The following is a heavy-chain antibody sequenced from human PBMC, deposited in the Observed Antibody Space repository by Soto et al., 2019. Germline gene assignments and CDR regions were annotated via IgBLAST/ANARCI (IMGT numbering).Heavy chain of an antibody. J-gene: IGHJ4*02. V-gene: IGHV3-74*01. CDR1: GFTFSRHW. D-gene: IGHD6-6*01. Sequence: EVQLVESGGGLVQPGGSLRLSCAASGFTFSRHWMHWVRQVPGKGLVWVSRIKSDGSSTAYADSVKGRFTISRDNAKNTRYLQMNSLRVEDTAVYYCARDRPEILKPTDHPMFDYWGQGTLGTVSS. CDR2: IKSDGSST. CDR3: ARDRPEILKPTDHPMFDY.